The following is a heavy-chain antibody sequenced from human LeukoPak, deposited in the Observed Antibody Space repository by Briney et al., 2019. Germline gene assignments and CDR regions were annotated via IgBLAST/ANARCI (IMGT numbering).Heavy chain of an antibody. CDR1: GFTLSTYA. Sequence: GGSLRLSCAASGFTLSTYAMTWVRQAPGKGLEWVSLISGTGGSTYYADSVKGRFTISRDNSKNTLYLQMNSLRPDDTAVYYCAKPLMRDRWFGESWGQGTLVTVSS. V-gene: IGHV3-23*01. CDR2: ISGTGGST. J-gene: IGHJ5*02. CDR3: AKPLMRDRWFGES. D-gene: IGHD3-10*01.